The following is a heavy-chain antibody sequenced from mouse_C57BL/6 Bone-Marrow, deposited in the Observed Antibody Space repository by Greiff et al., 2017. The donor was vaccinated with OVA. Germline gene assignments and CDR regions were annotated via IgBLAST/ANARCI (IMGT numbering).Heavy chain of an antibody. CDR2: IDPETGGT. V-gene: IGHV1-15*01. J-gene: IGHJ4*01. CDR3: TRCYSNYYAMDY. Sequence: ESGAELVRPGASVTLSCKASGYTFTDYEMHWVKQTPVHGLEWIGAIDPETGGTAYNQKFKGKAILTADKSSSTAYMELRSLTSEDSAVYYCTRCYSNYYAMDYWGQGTSVTVSS. D-gene: IGHD2-5*01. CDR1: GYTFTDYE.